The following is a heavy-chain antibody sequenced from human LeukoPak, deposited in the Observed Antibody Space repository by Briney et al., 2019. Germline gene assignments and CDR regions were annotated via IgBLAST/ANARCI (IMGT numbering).Heavy chain of an antibody. J-gene: IGHJ1*01. CDR3: ARTLYSGNPNFHY. CDR1: GFTFSSYW. CDR2: IKQDGSQQ. V-gene: IGHV3-7*01. D-gene: IGHD4-23*01. Sequence: GGSLRLSCAASGFTFSSYWMTWVRQAPGKGLEWVGNIKQDGSQQYYVDSVKGRFTISRDNAKNSLYLQMNNLRAEDTAVYYCARTLYSGNPNFHYWGQGTLVTVSS.